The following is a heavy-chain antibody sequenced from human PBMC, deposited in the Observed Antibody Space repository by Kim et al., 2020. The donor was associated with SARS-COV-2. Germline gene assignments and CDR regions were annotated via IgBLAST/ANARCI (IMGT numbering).Heavy chain of an antibody. CDR3: ARVRSPGIAAAGAIGY. J-gene: IGHJ4*02. Sequence: SVKGRFTISRDNSKNPRYLQMNSLRAEDTAVYYCARVRSPGIAAAGAIGYWGQGTLVTVSS. D-gene: IGHD6-13*01. V-gene: IGHV3-30*01.